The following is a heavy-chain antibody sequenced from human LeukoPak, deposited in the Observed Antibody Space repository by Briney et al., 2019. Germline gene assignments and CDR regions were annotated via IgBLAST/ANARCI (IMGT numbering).Heavy chain of an antibody. CDR2: LSYSGSP. V-gene: IGHV4-61*05. CDR3: ARGQKYRNGYTVTELGSGYFDY. J-gene: IGHJ4*02. Sequence: SETLSLTCSVSGGSISLSYYYWGWIRQPPGKGLEWIGYLSYSGSPNYNPSLKSRVTISVDTSKNQFSLTLSSVTAADTAVYYCARGQKYRNGYTVTELGSGYFDYWGQGTLVTVSS. D-gene: IGHD5-18*01. CDR1: GGSISLSYYY.